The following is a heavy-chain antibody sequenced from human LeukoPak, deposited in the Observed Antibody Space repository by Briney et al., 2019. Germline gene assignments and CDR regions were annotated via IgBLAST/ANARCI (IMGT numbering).Heavy chain of an antibody. CDR2: INPNSGGT. V-gene: IGHV1-2*02. CDR3: ARARIAARRGPYNWFDP. J-gene: IGHJ5*02. Sequence: ASVKVSCKASGYTFTGYYMHWVRQAPGQGLEWMGWINPNSGGTNYAQKFQGRVTMTRDTSISTAYMELSRLRSDDTAVYYCARARIAARRGPYNWFDPWGQGTLVTVSS. CDR1: GYTFTGYY. D-gene: IGHD6-6*01.